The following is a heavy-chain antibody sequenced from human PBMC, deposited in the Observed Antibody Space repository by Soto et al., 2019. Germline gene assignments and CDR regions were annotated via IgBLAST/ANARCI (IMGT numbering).Heavy chain of an antibody. CDR1: GFSFSNYW. V-gene: IGHV3-7*01. CDR3: ARRELVSCGGDCYSKYFQY. CDR2: IKNDGSDK. D-gene: IGHD2-21*02. Sequence: GGSLRLSCAASGFSFSNYWVTWVRQAPGKGLEWVANIKNDGSDKYYGASVKGRFTISRDNAKNSLYLQMDSLRAEDTAVYYCARRELVSCGGDCYSKYFQYWGQGTLVTVSS. J-gene: IGHJ1*01.